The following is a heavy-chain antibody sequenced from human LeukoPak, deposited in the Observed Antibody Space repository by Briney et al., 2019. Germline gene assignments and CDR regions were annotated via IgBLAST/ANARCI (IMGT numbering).Heavy chain of an antibody. CDR3: ARPSGSTDAFDI. V-gene: IGHV1-18*01. Sequence: ASVKVSCKAAAYTFTTYGISWVRQAPGQGVQWMGWIIAYNGNKNYAQKLQGRVTMTTDTSTSTAYMELRSLRSDDTAVYYCARPSGSTDAFDIWGQGTMVTVSS. J-gene: IGHJ3*02. CDR2: IIAYNGNK. D-gene: IGHD1-26*01. CDR1: AYTFTTYG.